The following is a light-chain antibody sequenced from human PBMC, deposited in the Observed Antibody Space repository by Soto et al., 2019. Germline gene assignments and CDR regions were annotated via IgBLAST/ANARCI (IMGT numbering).Light chain of an antibody. Sequence: QSVLTQPASVSGSPGQSITISCTGTSGDVGGYNYVSWYQHHPGKAPKLIIYEVTYRPSGVSYRFSASKSGNTASLTISGLQAEDEADYYCSSHTSSSTLDFGTGTKVTVL. CDR2: EVT. CDR1: SGDVGGYNY. CDR3: SSHTSSSTLD. V-gene: IGLV2-14*01. J-gene: IGLJ1*01.